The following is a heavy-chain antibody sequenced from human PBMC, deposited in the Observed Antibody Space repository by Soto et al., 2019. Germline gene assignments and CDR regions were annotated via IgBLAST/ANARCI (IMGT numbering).Heavy chain of an antibody. D-gene: IGHD3-16*01. CDR2: IHTGGNT. CDR1: GFIVSSKY. J-gene: IGHJ4*02. V-gene: IGHV3-66*01. Sequence: EVQLVDSGGGLVQPGGSLRLSCVASGFIVSSKYMSWFRLAPGKGLEWVSVIHTGGNTYYADAAKGRFTISRDNSQNTVYLQMNSLRIEDTAIYYCARGVTLGVSAGDYWGQGTLVTVSS. CDR3: ARGVTLGVSAGDY.